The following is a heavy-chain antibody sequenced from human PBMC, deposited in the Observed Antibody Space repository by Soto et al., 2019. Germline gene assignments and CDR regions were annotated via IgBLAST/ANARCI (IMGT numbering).Heavy chain of an antibody. CDR1: GFIFNDYH. CDR2: ISNSGNNV. V-gene: IGHV3-11*01. Sequence: GGSLRLSCAASGFIFNDYHMSWIRQAPGKGLEWVAYISNSGNNVYYADSVKGRFTISRDNADKSLYLQMNSLRADDTAVYSCVAELSYGVFFLDLWGQGSLVTVTS. J-gene: IGHJ1*01. CDR3: VAELSYGVFFLDL. D-gene: IGHD3-3*01.